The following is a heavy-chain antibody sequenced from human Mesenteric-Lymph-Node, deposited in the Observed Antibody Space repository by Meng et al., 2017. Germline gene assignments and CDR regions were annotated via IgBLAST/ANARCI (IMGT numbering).Heavy chain of an antibody. Sequence: GGSLRLSCAASGFTFSSYEMNWVRQAPGKGLEWVSYISSSGSTIYYADSVKGRFTISRDNAKNSLYLQMNSLRAEDTAVYYCARDLSYGPYYGMDVWGQGTKVTV. V-gene: IGHV3-48*03. D-gene: IGHD5-18*01. J-gene: IGHJ6*02. CDR1: GFTFSSYE. CDR2: ISSSGSTI. CDR3: ARDLSYGPYYGMDV.